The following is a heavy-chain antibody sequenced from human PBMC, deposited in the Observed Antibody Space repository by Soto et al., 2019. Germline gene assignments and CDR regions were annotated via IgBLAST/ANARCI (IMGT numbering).Heavy chain of an antibody. Sequence: QVQLVQSGPEVKKPGSSVKVSCKGLGYNFIKYGINWVRQAPGQGLEWMGWISPYSSYTHSAQQFQGRLTLTTDTAATTAYMELGCLRSAETAVYYCTREAIVVIPAAQPSHFDSWGQGTLATVSS. CDR2: ISPYSSYT. D-gene: IGHD2-2*01. J-gene: IGHJ4*02. V-gene: IGHV1-18*01. CDR3: TREAIVVIPAAQPSHFDS. CDR1: GYNFIKYG.